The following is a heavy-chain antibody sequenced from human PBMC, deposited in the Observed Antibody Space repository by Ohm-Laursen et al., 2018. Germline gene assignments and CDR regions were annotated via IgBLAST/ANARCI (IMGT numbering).Heavy chain of an antibody. Sequence: SLRLSCTASGFTFSSYAMTWVRQAPGKGLEWGSGISGGGGGTYYADSVKARFTISRDNSKNSVYLQMYSLRAEDTAVYDCAKHYGSGTCYNFPDYWGQGTLVPVSS. D-gene: IGHD3-10*01. CDR3: AKHYGSGTCYNFPDY. CDR1: GFTFSSYA. CDR2: ISGGGGGT. V-gene: IGHV3-23*01. J-gene: IGHJ4*02.